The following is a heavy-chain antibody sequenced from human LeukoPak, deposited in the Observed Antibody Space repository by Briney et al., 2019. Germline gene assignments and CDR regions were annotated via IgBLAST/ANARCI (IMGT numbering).Heavy chain of an antibody. CDR1: GFTFSSYG. D-gene: IGHD3-3*01. V-gene: IGHV3-30*02. CDR3: AKGDDFWSGYSDFDY. CDR2: IRYDGSNK. J-gene: IGHJ4*02. Sequence: GGSLRLSCAASGFTFSSYGMHWVRQAPGKGLGWVAFIRYDGSNKYYADSVKGRFTISRDNSKNTLYLQMNSLRAEDTAVYYCAKGDDFWSGYSDFDYWGQGTLVTVSS.